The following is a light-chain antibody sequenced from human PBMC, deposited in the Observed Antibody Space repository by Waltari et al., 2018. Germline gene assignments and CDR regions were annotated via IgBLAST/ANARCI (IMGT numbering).Light chain of an antibody. V-gene: IGLV1-40*01. CDR1: SSNLGAGYD. CDR3: QSYDNSLNSV. J-gene: IGLJ2*01. Sequence: QSGLTQPPSVSGAPGQRVTISCTGSSSNLGAGYDVPWYQLLPGTAPKVLIYGNTNRPSGVPDRFSGSKSGTSASLAITGLQAEDEADYYCQSYDNSLNSVFGGGTKLTVL. CDR2: GNT.